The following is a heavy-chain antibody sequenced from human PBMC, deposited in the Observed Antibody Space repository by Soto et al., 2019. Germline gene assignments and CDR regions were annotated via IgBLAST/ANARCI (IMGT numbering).Heavy chain of an antibody. Sequence: SETLSLTCTVSGGSISSSSYYWGWMRQPPGKGLEWIASFFYSGSTYYNPSLKSRVTISVDTSKNQFSLKLSSVTAADTAVYYCARHSTAEDTAMVPGVDYWGQGTLVTVSS. D-gene: IGHD5-18*01. CDR2: FFYSGST. J-gene: IGHJ4*02. CDR3: ARHSTAEDTAMVPGVDY. CDR1: GGSISSSSYY. V-gene: IGHV4-39*01.